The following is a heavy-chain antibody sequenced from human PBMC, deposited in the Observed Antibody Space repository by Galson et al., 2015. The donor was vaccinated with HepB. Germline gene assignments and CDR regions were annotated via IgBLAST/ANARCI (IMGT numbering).Heavy chain of an antibody. CDR3: AKDRGGFGAFDY. J-gene: IGHJ4*02. Sequence: SLRLSCAASGFIFSSPAMHWVRQAPGKGLEWVAVISNDGIDKYYTDSVKGRFTISRDNSQNTLYLQLNSLRAEDTAIYYCAKDRGGFGAFDYWGQGTLVTVSS. CDR2: ISNDGIDK. D-gene: IGHD3-10*01. CDR1: GFIFSSPA. V-gene: IGHV3-30-3*02.